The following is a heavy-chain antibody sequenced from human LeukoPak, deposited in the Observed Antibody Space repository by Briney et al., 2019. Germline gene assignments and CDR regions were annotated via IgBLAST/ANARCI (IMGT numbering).Heavy chain of an antibody. CDR1: GYTFTSYY. V-gene: IGHV1-46*01. CDR3: ARDPRKPGDYYYGMDV. J-gene: IGHJ6*02. CDR2: INPSGGST. Sequence: ASVKVSCKASGYTFTSYYTHWVRQAPGQGLEWMGIINPSGGSTSYAQKFQGRVTMTRDTSTSTVYMELSSLRSEDTAVYYCARDPRKPGDYYYGMDVWGQGTTVTVSS. D-gene: IGHD7-27*01.